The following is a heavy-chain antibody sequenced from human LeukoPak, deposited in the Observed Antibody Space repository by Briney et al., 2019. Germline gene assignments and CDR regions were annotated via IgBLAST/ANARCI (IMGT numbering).Heavy chain of an antibody. D-gene: IGHD6-19*01. Sequence: PSETLSLTCTVSGGSISSSSYYWGWIRQPPGKGLEWIGEINHSGSTNYNPSLKSRVTISVDTSKNQFSLKLSSVTAADTAVYYCARDNSSGWYFDYWGQGTLVTVSS. V-gene: IGHV4-39*07. J-gene: IGHJ4*02. CDR2: INHSGST. CDR3: ARDNSSGWYFDY. CDR1: GGSISSSSYY.